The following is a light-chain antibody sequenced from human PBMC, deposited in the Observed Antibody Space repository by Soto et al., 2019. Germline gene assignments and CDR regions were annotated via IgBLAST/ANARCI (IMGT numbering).Light chain of an antibody. J-gene: IGKJ1*01. CDR3: QKYNSPPWT. CDR2: AAS. Sequence: DIQMTQSPSSLSASVGDRVTITCRASQGISNYLAWYQQKPGKVPKLLIYAASTLQSGVPSRFSGSGSGTDFTLTISSLQPEDVPTYYCQKYNSPPWTFGQGTKVEIK. V-gene: IGKV1-27*01. CDR1: QGISNY.